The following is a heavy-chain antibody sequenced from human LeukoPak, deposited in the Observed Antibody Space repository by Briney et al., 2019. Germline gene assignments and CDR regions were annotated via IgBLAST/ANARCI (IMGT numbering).Heavy chain of an antibody. CDR3: ARVIPHPGSSSGLDP. CDR1: GFTFSSYW. Sequence: GGSLRLSCVASGFTFSSYWMHWVRQDPRKGLVWVSRINGDGRNINYADSVRGRFTISRDNAKNTLYLQMNSLRAEDTAVYYCARVIPHPGSSSGLDPWGQGTLVTVSS. V-gene: IGHV3-74*01. D-gene: IGHD1-14*01. J-gene: IGHJ5*02. CDR2: INGDGRNI.